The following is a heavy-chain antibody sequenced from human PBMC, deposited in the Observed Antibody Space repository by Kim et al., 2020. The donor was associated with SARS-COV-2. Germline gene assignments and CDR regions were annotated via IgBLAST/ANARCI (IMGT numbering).Heavy chain of an antibody. Sequence: GGSLRLSCAASGFTFSSYSMNWVRQAPGKGLEWLSYISTSGDTIYDADSVKGRFTISRDNAKNSLFLQMNSLRDEDTALYYCARPPGTERPGAFYWYFDLWRRGTLVTVSS. CDR1: GFTFSSYS. D-gene: IGHD1-1*01. J-gene: IGHJ2*01. V-gene: IGHV3-48*02. CDR2: ISTSGDTI. CDR3: ARPPGTERPGAFYWYFDL.